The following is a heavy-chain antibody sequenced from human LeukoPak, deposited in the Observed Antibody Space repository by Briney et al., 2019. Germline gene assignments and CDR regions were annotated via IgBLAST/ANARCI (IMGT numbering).Heavy chain of an antibody. D-gene: IGHD3-10*01. V-gene: IGHV3-43*02. CDR1: GFTFDDHA. CDR2: SGDDGST. J-gene: IGHJ3*02. CDR3: ASQTKHYYGSGSYWSAFYI. Sequence: GGSMRLSCAASGFTFDDHAMHWVRQGPGKSLEWVSLSGDDGSTKYAESVKGRFTISRDNSKNSLYLEMNSLRIEDTALYHCASQTKHYYGSGSYWSAFYIWGQGTMDTVSS.